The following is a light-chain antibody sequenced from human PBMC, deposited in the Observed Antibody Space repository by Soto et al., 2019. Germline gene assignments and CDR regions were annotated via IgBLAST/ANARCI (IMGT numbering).Light chain of an antibody. Sequence: QSVLTQPPSASGSPGQSVTISCTGTSSDVGGYKYVSWYQQHPGKAPKLMIFEVNTRPSGVPDRFSGSKSGNTASLTVSGLQAADEADYYCSSYAGINNLGVFGTGTKLTVL. CDR2: EVN. J-gene: IGLJ1*01. CDR1: SSDVGGYKY. CDR3: SSYAGINNLGV. V-gene: IGLV2-8*01.